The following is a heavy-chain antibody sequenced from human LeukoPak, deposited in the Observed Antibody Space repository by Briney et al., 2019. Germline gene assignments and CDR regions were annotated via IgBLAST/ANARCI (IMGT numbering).Heavy chain of an antibody. J-gene: IGHJ5*02. D-gene: IGHD5-18*01. CDR1: GGSISSYY. CDR3: ARGQGYSYGYEWFDP. V-gene: IGHV4-59*01. CDR2: IYYSGST. Sequence: PSETLSLTCTVSGGSISSYYWSWIRQPPGKGLEWIGYIYYSGSTNYNPSLKSRVTISVDTSKNQFSLKLSSVAAADTAVYYCARGQGYSYGYEWFDPWGQGTLVTVSS.